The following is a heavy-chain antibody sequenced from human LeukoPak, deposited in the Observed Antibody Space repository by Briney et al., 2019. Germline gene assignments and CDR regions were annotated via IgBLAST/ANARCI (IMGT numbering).Heavy chain of an antibody. CDR2: IYTGGST. CDR3: ANIRRGEILPGSS. CDR1: GDSISSDNYF. J-gene: IGHJ4*02. Sequence: SETLSLTCTVSGDSISSDNYFWNWIRQPAGKGLEWIGRIYTGGSTNYNPSLKSRVTISADTSKNEFSLRLTSVTAADTAVYYCANIRRGEILPGSSWGRGALITVSS. D-gene: IGHD3-16*01. V-gene: IGHV4-61*02.